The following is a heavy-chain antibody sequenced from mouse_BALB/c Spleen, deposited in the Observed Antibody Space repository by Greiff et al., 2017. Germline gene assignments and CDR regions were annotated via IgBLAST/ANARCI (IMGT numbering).Heavy chain of an antibody. CDR1: GYTFTDYY. CDR2: IYPGSGNT. Sequence: QVQLQQSGAELARPGASVKLSCKASGYTFTDYYINWVKQRTGQGLEWIGEIYPGSGNTYYNEKFKGKATLTADKSSSTAYMQLSSLTSEDSAVYVCARCDGYLFADWGQGTLVTVSA. V-gene: IGHV1-77*01. J-gene: IGHJ3*01. D-gene: IGHD2-3*01. CDR3: ARCDGYLFAD.